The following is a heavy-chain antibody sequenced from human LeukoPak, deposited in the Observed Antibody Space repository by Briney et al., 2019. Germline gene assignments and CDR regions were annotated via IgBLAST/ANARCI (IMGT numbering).Heavy chain of an antibody. D-gene: IGHD5-18*01. CDR3: AKRRQIRGYSYGYGGAFDI. CDR1: GRFFSGYY. J-gene: IGHJ3*02. V-gene: IGHV4-34*01. CDR2: INHSGST. Sequence: SETLSLICAVYGRFFSGYYWSWLREPPGEGLEWSGEINHSGSTNYNPSLKSRVTISVDTSKNQFSLKLSSVTAADTAVYYCAKRRQIRGYSYGYGGAFDIWGQGTMVTVSS.